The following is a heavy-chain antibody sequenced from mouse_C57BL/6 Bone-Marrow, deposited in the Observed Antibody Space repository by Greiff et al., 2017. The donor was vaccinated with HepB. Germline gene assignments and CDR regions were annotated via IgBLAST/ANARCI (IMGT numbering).Heavy chain of an antibody. D-gene: IGHD1-1*02. Sequence: EVQLQQPGPELVKPGASVKISCKASGYSFTDYYMHWVKQSNGKGLEWIGVINPNYGTTSYNQKFKGKATLTVDQSSSTAYMQLNSLTSEDSAVYFCERWRSRGYWGQGTALRVSS. CDR1: GYSFTDYY. V-gene: IGHV1-39*01. J-gene: IGHJ2*01. CDR3: ERWRSRGY. CDR2: INPNYGTT.